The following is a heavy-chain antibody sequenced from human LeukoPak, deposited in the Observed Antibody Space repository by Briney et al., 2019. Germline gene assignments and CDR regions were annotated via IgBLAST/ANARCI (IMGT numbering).Heavy chain of an antibody. CDR2: IYYSGST. CDR1: GGSLSRYY. Sequence: PSETLSLTCTVSGGSLSRYYWSWIRQPPGKGLEWIGYIYYSGSTNYNPSLKSRVTIPVDMSKNQFSLKLSSVTAADTAVYYCARAPPDFWSGYSHFDYWGQGTLVTVSS. CDR3: ARAPPDFWSGYSHFDY. V-gene: IGHV4-59*12. D-gene: IGHD3-3*01. J-gene: IGHJ4*02.